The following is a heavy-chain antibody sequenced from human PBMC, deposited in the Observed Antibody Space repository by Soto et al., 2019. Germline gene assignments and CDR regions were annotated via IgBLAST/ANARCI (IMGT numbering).Heavy chain of an antibody. D-gene: IGHD3-16*02. Sequence: GGSLRLSCAASGFTFSGSPMHWVRQASGKGLEWVGRIRSKANSYATAYAASVKGRFTISRDNAKNSLSLQMDSLRPDDTAIYFCVKDEGIEAMDVWGQGTTVTVSS. CDR3: VKDEGIEAMDV. CDR2: IRSKANSYAT. CDR1: GFTFSGSP. V-gene: IGHV3-73*01. J-gene: IGHJ6*02.